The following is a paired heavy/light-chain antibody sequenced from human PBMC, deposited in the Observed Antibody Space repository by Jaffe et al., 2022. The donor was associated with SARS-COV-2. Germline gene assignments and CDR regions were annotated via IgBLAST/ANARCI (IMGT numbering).Light chain of an antibody. CDR3: MQALQTPLT. Sequence: DIVMTQSPLSLPVIPGEPASISCRSSQSLLHNNGHNYVDWYLQKPGQSPQLLIYLGSNRASGVPDRFSGSESGTDFTLKISRVEAEDVGVYYCMQALQTPLTFGGGTRVEIK. CDR2: LGS. V-gene: IGKV2-28*01. CDR1: QSLLHNNGHNY. J-gene: IGKJ4*01.
Heavy chain of an antibody. J-gene: IGHJ5*02. Sequence: QVQLVESGGDVVQPGRSLRLSCVASGFTFDIYGMHWVRQAPGKGLEWVAGIRSDVNYKYYIESVEGRFTISRDNSKNSLYLQMDSLRAEDTAVYFCARSRDGFFHGLSWGQGTLVTVSS. V-gene: IGHV3-33*03. CDR3: ARSRDGFFHGLS. CDR2: IRSDVNYK. CDR1: GFTFDIYG. D-gene: IGHD3-22*01.